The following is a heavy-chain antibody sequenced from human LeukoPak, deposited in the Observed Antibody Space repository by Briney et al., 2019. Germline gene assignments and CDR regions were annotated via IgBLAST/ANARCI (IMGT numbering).Heavy chain of an antibody. CDR3: ATKETNNWSLDI. D-gene: IGHD1-1*01. J-gene: IGHJ3*02. CDR2: IYHSGST. Sequence: SETLSLTCAVSGGSISSGGYSWSWIRQPPGKGLEWIGYIYHSGSTYYNPSLKSRVTISVDTSKKQFSLKLSSVTAADTAVYYCATKETNNWSLDIWGQGTMVTVSS. CDR1: GGSISSGGYS. V-gene: IGHV4-30-2*02.